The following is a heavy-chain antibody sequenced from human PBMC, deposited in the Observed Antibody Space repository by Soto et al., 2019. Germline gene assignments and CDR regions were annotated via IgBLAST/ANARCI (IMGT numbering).Heavy chain of an antibody. Sequence: GGSLKLSCAASGFTFSSYEMNWVRQAQGKGLEWVSYISSSGSTIYYADSVKGRFTISRDNAKNSLYLQMNSLRAEDTAVYYFARARHYFDYSGQGTLVTVSS. J-gene: IGHJ4*02. CDR1: GFTFSSYE. CDR2: ISSSGSTI. V-gene: IGHV3-48*03. CDR3: ARARHYFDY.